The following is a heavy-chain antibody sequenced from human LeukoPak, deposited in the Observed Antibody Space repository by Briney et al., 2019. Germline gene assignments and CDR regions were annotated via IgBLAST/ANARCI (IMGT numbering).Heavy chain of an antibody. Sequence: GGSLRLSCVASGFTFSSYWMSWVRQAPGKGLEWVANIKQDGSEKYYVDSVKGRFTISRDNAKNSLYLQMNSLRAEDTAVYYCASPYSSSQTTFDYWGQGTLVTVSS. CDR3: ASPYSSSQTTFDY. V-gene: IGHV3-7*01. D-gene: IGHD6-6*01. J-gene: IGHJ4*02. CDR1: GFTFSSYW. CDR2: IKQDGSEK.